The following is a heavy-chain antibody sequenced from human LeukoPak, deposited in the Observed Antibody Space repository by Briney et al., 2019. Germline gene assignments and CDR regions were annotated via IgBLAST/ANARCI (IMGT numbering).Heavy chain of an antibody. J-gene: IGHJ3*02. D-gene: IGHD1-1*01. CDR3: ARWDDLDAFDI. Sequence: TGGSLRLSCAASGFTSSDYYMSWIRQAPGKGQEWVSYISSSGSTIYYADSVKGRFTISRDNAKNSLYLQMNSLRAEDTAVYYCARWDDLDAFDIWGQGTMVTVSS. CDR2: ISSSGSTI. CDR1: GFTSSDYY. V-gene: IGHV3-11*01.